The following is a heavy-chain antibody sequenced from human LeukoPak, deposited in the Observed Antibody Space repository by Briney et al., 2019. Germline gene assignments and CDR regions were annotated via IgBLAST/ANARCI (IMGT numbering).Heavy chain of an antibody. Sequence: PSETLSLTCTVSGGSISSYYWSWIRQPPGKGLEWIGYIYYSGSTNYNPSLKSRVTISVDTSKNQFSLKLSSVTAADTAVYYCARVDGSSSRYYYMDVWGKGTTVTVSS. V-gene: IGHV4-59*01. CDR3: ARVDGSSSRYYYMDV. CDR1: GGSISSYY. CDR2: IYYSGST. D-gene: IGHD6-6*01. J-gene: IGHJ6*03.